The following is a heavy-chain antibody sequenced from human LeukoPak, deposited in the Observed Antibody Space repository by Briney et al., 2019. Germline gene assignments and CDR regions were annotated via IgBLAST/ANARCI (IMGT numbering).Heavy chain of an antibody. V-gene: IGHV1-46*01. Sequence: ASVKVSCKASGYTFTSYYLHWVRQAPGQGLEWMGILNPNDGSTSYAQKFQGRVTMTRDTSTSTVYMELSSLRPEDTAVYYCARGRGTIAAAGTNWGQGTLVTVSS. CDR2: LNPNDGST. D-gene: IGHD6-13*01. CDR1: GYTFTSYY. CDR3: ARGRGTIAAAGTN. J-gene: IGHJ4*02.